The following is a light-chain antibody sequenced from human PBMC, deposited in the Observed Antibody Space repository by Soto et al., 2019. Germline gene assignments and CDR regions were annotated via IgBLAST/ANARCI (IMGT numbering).Light chain of an antibody. V-gene: IGKV3-20*01. CDR3: QQYGNSPPVT. CDR1: QSVSNSY. CDR2: GAS. Sequence: EIVLPQSPDTLSLSPGERATLSCRASQSVSNSYLAWYQQKPGQAPRLLIYGASSRATGIPDRFSGSGSGTDFTLTINRREPEDFAVYYCQQYGNSPPVTFGGGTKVDI. J-gene: IGKJ4*01.